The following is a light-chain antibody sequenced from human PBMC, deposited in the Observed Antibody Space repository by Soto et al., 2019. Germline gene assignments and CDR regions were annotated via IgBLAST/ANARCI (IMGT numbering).Light chain of an antibody. Sequence: DIQMTQSPSTLSASVGDRVTITCRASQSISSWLAWYQHKPGKAPKVLIYKASTLESGVPSRFSGSGSGTEFTLTTSSLQPDDFATYYCQHYNTYPLTFGRGTKVEIK. J-gene: IGKJ4*01. V-gene: IGKV1-5*03. CDR3: QHYNTYPLT. CDR2: KAS. CDR1: QSISSW.